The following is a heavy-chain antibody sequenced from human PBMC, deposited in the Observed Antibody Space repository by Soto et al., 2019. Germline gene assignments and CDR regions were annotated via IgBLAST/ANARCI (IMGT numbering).Heavy chain of an antibody. V-gene: IGHV3-11*01. D-gene: IGHD3-9*01. CDR1: GFTFSDYY. J-gene: IGHJ3*02. CDR2: ISSSGSTI. CDR3: ARGYYDILTGYEGPDAFDI. Sequence: PGGSLRLSCAASGFTFSDYYMSWIRQAPGKGLEWVSYISSSGSTIYYADSVKGRFTISRDNAKNSLYLQMNSLRAEDTAVYYCARGYYDILTGYEGPDAFDIWGQGTMVTVSS.